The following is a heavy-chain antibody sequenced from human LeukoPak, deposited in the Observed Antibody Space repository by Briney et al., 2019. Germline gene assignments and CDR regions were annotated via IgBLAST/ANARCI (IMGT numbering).Heavy chain of an antibody. D-gene: IGHD3-22*01. V-gene: IGHV4-4*07. J-gene: IGHJ4*02. CDR2: IYDNGGT. Sequence: SETLSLTCTVSGGSISSYYWNWIRQPAGKGLEWIGRIYDNGGTNYSPSLKSRVTISVDTSKNQFSLKLSSVTAADTAVYYCARVTTGGYYNCWGQGTLVTVSS. CDR1: GGSISSYY. CDR3: ARVTTGGYYNC.